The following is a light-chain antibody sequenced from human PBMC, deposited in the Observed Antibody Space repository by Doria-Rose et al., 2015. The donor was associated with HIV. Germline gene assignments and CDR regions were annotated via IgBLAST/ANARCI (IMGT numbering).Light chain of an antibody. CDR3: HQYGTSWT. J-gene: IGKJ1*01. Sequence: QSPGTLSLSPGERATLSCRASQSFSNTYLAWYQQKPGQAPSLLIYDRSTRATGIPDRFSASGSGTDFTLTINRLEPEDFALYYCHQYGTSWTFGQGTKVEI. CDR1: QSFSNTY. CDR2: DRS. V-gene: IGKV3-20*01.